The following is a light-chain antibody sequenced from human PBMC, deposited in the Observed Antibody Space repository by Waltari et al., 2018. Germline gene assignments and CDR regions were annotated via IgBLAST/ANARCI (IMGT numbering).Light chain of an antibody. V-gene: IGKV1-5*03. CDR2: KAS. J-gene: IGKJ1*01. Sequence: DIQVTQSPSTLSASVGDRVTITCRASQSIVVWLAWYQQKPEKAPRLLIYKASYLESGVPSRFSGSGSGTEFTLTISSLQADDFATYYCLQYNSYPWTFGQGTKVEIK. CDR1: QSIVVW. CDR3: LQYNSYPWT.